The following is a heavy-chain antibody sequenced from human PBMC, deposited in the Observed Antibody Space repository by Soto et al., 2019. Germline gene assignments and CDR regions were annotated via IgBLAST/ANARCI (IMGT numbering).Heavy chain of an antibody. CDR2: ISAYNGNT. CDR1: GYTVNSYG. Sequence: GASVEVSCKASGYTVNSYGISWVRPAPGQGLEWMGWISAYNGNTNYAQKLQGRVTMTTDTSTSTAYMELRSLRSDDTAVYYCARDHNSAPRGWFDPWGQGTLVTVSS. J-gene: IGHJ5*02. CDR3: ARDHNSAPRGWFDP. V-gene: IGHV1-18*01. D-gene: IGHD3-22*01.